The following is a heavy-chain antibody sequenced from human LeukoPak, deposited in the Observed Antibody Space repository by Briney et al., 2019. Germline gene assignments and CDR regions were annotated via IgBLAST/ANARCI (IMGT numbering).Heavy chain of an antibody. CDR2: IYSGGST. D-gene: IGHD3-10*01. CDR1: GFTFSNYW. Sequence: PGGSLRLSCAASGFTFSNYWMHWVRQAPGKGLEWVSVIYSGGSTYYADSVKGRFTISRDNSKNTLYLQMNSLRAEDTAVYYCARIGFGEEGLLWFGELPFGDYYFDYWGQGTLVTVSS. J-gene: IGHJ4*02. CDR3: ARIGFGEEGLLWFGELPFGDYYFDY. V-gene: IGHV3-66*01.